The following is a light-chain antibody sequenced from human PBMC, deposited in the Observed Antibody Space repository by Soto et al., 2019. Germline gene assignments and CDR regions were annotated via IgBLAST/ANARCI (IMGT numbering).Light chain of an antibody. V-gene: IGKV3-20*01. J-gene: IGKJ2*01. Sequence: EIVLTQSPGTLSLSPGERATLSCRASQSVSSSYLAWYQQKPGQAPRLLIYGASSRATGIPDRLSGSGSGTDFTLTISILEPEDFAVYYCQQYGSSPVTFGQGTKLEIK. CDR1: QSVSSSY. CDR3: QQYGSSPVT. CDR2: GAS.